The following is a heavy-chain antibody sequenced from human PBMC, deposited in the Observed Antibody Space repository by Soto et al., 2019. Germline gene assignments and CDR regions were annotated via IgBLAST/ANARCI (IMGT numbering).Heavy chain of an antibody. Sequence: SGPTLVNPTQTLTLTCTFSGFSLSTSGMCVSWIRQPPGKALEWLALIDWDDDKYYNTSLKTRLTISKGTSKNHMVLTMTTLDPLDTTTYYCARTLRQINYYCMDVWGQGTPVTVSS. CDR2: IDWDDDK. D-gene: IGHD3-16*01. CDR3: ARTLRQINYYCMDV. J-gene: IGHJ6*02. V-gene: IGHV2-70*01. CDR1: GFSLSTSGMC.